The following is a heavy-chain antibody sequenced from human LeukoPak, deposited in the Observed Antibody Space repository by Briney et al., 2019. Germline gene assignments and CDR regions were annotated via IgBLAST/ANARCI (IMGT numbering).Heavy chain of an antibody. V-gene: IGHV3-21*01. J-gene: IGHJ4*02. CDR1: GFTFSSYS. D-gene: IGHD3-3*01. CDR2: ISSSSSYI. Sequence: GGSLRLFCAASGFTFSSYSMNWVRQAPGKGLEWVSSISSSSSYIYYADSVKGRFTISRDNAKNSLYLQMNSLRAEDTAVYYCARDRGGYYDFWSGYYDFDYWGQGTLVTVSS. CDR3: ARDRGGYYDFWSGYYDFDY.